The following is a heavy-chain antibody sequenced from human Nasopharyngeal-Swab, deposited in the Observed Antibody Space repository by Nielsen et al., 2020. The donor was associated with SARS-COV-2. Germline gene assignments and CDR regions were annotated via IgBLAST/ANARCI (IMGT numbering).Heavy chain of an antibody. J-gene: IGHJ4*02. CDR2: ISGSGSSR. CDR1: GFTFSSYE. V-gene: IGHV3-48*03. Sequence: GESLKISCAASGFTFSSYEMNWVRQAPGKGLEWVSSISGSGSSRYYAASLKGRFTISRDNAQNSLFLQINSLTAEDTAFYFCVRGDRRDYWGQGTLVTVSS. CDR3: VRGDRRDY.